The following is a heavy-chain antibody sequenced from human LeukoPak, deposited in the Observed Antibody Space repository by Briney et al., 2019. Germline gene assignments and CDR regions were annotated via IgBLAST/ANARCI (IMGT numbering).Heavy chain of an antibody. J-gene: IGHJ4*02. D-gene: IGHD5-12*01. Sequence: SETLSLTCTVSGGSITGGSYYWGWVRQPRGKGLEWIGNMFYSGRTYYNPALKSRVTISGDTSKNQLSLKLSSVTAADTALYYCASCGYTGYAIDYWGQGTLVTVSS. CDR3: ASCGYTGYAIDY. CDR2: MFYSGRT. V-gene: IGHV4-39*01. CDR1: GGSITGGSYY.